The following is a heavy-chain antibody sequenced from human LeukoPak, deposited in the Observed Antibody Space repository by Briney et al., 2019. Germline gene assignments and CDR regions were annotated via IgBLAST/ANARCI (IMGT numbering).Heavy chain of an antibody. V-gene: IGHV4-59*01. CDR1: DDSISGYY. J-gene: IGHJ4*02. CDR2: IYYSGST. D-gene: IGHD5-18*01. Sequence: SETLSLTCTVSDDSISGYYWSWIRQPPGKGLEWIGFIYYSGSTNYNPSFKSRVTLSVDTSKNQFSLKLSSVTAADTAVYYCARGYGRYFDYWGQGTLVTVSS. CDR3: ARGYGRYFDY.